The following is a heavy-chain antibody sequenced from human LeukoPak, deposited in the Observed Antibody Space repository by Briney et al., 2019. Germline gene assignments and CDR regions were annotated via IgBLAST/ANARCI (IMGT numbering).Heavy chain of an antibody. CDR3: ARNQQAYCGGDCYQYYFDY. V-gene: IGHV1-69*13. CDR2: IIPIFGTA. J-gene: IGHJ4*02. CDR1: GGTFSSYA. Sequence: SVKVSCKASGGTFSSYAISWVRQAPGQGLEWMGGIIPIFGTANYAQKFQGRVTITADESTSTAYMELSSLRSEDTAVYYCARNQQAYCGGDCYQYYFDYWGQGTLVTVSS. D-gene: IGHD2-21*01.